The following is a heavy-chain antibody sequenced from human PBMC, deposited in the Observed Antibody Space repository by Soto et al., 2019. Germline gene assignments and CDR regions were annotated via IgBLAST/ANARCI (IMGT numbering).Heavy chain of an antibody. Sequence: GGSLRLSCAASGFTFSDYYMSWIRQAPGKGLEWVSYISSSGSTIYYADSVKGRFTISRDNAKNSLYLQMNSLRAEDTAVYYCARALYDFWSGYYTSYYFDYWGQGTLVTVSS. CDR2: ISSSGSTI. CDR3: ARALYDFWSGYYTSYYFDY. CDR1: GFTFSDYY. J-gene: IGHJ4*02. V-gene: IGHV3-11*01. D-gene: IGHD3-3*01.